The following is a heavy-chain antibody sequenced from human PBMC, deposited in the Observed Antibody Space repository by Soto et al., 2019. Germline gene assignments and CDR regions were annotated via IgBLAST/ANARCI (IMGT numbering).Heavy chain of an antibody. V-gene: IGHV1-69*13. CDR3: ARAAYCSGGSCYCMDV. Sequence: SVKVSCKASGGTFSSYAISWVRQAPGQGLEWMGGIIPIFGTANYAQRFQGRVTITADESTSTAYMELSSLRSEDTAVYYCARAAYCSGGSCYCMDVWGQGTTVTVSS. J-gene: IGHJ6*02. D-gene: IGHD2-15*01. CDR1: GGTFSSYA. CDR2: IIPIFGTA.